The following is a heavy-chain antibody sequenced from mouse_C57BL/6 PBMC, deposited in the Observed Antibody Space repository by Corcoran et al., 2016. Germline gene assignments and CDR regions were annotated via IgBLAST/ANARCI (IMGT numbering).Heavy chain of an antibody. CDR2: INPNNGGT. D-gene: IGHD1-1*01. J-gene: IGHJ1*03. V-gene: IGHV1-18*01. CDR1: GYTFTDYN. CDR3: ARVVVATGYWYYDV. Sequence: EVQLQQSGPELVKPGASVKIPCKASGYTFTDYNMDWVKQSHGKSLEWIGDINPNNGGTIYNQKFKGKATLTVDKSSSTAYMELRSLTSEDTAVYYCARVVVATGYWYYDVWGTGTTVTVSS.